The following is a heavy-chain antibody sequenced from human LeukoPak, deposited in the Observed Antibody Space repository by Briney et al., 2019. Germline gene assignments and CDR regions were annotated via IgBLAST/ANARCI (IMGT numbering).Heavy chain of an antibody. CDR1: GYTFTNYD. CDR2: MNPNSGNT. J-gene: IGHJ5*02. D-gene: IGHD3-10*01. Sequence: ASVKVSCKASGYTFTNYDIHWVRQASGQGLEWMGWMNPNSGNTGYAQKFQGRVTMTRNTSISTAYMELSSLRSEDTAVYYCATAPYYYGSGSGGFDPWGQGTLVNVSS. V-gene: IGHV1-8*01. CDR3: ATAPYYYGSGSGGFDP.